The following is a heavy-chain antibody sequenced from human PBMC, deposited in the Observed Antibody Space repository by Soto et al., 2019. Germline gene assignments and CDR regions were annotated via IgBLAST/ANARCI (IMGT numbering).Heavy chain of an antibody. Sequence: GASVKVSCKASGGTFSSYTISWVRQAPGQGLEWMGRIIPILGIANYAQKFQGRVTITADKSTSTAYMELSSLRSEDTAVYYCARSQLGYCSSTSCYVDYYYGMDVWGQGTTVTVSS. V-gene: IGHV1-69*02. CDR2: IIPILGIA. CDR3: ARSQLGYCSSTSCYVDYYYGMDV. CDR1: GGTFSSYT. J-gene: IGHJ6*02. D-gene: IGHD2-2*01.